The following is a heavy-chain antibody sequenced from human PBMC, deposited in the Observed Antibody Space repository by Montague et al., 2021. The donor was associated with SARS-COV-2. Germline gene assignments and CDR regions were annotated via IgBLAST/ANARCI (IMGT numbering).Heavy chain of an antibody. J-gene: IGHJ6*02. Sequence: SETLSLTCAVYGGSLSGYYWSWIRQPPGEGLEWISEISHSGSTSYNPSLKSRVTISVDTSKNQFSLKLSSATAADTAVYYCARVPYRLLFIPGYYGMDVWGQGTTVTVSS. CDR2: ISHSGST. V-gene: IGHV4-34*01. CDR3: ARVPYRLLFIPGYYGMDV. D-gene: IGHD5-12*01. CDR1: GGSLSGYY.